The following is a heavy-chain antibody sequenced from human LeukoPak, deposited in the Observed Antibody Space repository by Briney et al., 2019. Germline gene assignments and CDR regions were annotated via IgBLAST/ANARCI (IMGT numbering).Heavy chain of an antibody. V-gene: IGHV3-33*06. D-gene: IGHD3-22*01. J-gene: IGHJ3*02. CDR3: AKGEADDSSGADAFDI. CDR1: GFTFSSYG. CDR2: ICYDGSNK. Sequence: PGRSLRLSCAASGFTFSSYGMHWVRQAPGKGLEWVAVICYDGSNKYYADSVKGRFNISRDNSKNTLYLQVNSLSAEDTAVYYCAKGEADDSSGADAFDIWGQGTMVTVSS.